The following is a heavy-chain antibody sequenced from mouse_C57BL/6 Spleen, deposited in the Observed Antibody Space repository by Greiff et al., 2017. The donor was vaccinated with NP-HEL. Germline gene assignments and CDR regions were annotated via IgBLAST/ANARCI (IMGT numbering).Heavy chain of an antibody. CDR2: ISSGSSTI. CDR1: GFTFSDYG. D-gene: IGHD1-1*01. V-gene: IGHV5-17*01. J-gene: IGHJ2*01. Sequence: EVMLVESGGGLVKPGGSLKLSCAASGFTFSDYGMHWVRQAPEKGLEWVAYISSGSSTIYYADTVKGRFTITRDNAKNTLFLQMTSLRSEDTAMYYCARSIYYCGSPYFDYWGKGTTLTVSS. CDR3: ARSIYYCGSPYFDY.